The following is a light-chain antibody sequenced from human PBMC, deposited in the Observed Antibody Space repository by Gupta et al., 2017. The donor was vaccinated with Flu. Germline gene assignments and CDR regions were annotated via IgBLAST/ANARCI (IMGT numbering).Light chain of an antibody. CDR1: SDINVATDN. Sequence: TLPSDINVATDNIYWYQQKPGSTPRYLLYYYSDADKGQGSGVHSRFSGSKDASANTGSLLISGLQSDDEADYYCMIWQNIESGVFGGGTKLTVL. CDR2: YYSDADK. J-gene: IGLJ3*02. V-gene: IGLV5-37*01. CDR3: MIWQNIESGV.